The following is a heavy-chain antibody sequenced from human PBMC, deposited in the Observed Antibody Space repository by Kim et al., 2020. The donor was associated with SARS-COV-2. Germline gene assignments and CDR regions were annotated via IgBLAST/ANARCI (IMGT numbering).Heavy chain of an antibody. CDR1: GFTFSSYG. CDR2: IWYDGSNK. Sequence: GGSLRLSCAASGFTFSSYGMHWVRQAPGKGLEWVAVIWYDGSNKYYADSVKGRFTISRDNSKNTLYLQMTSLRAEDTALYYCARERWTGYCSSTSWYDYYYGVDVSGQRATGTLSS. D-gene: IGHD2-2*01. CDR3: ARERWTGYCSSTSWYDYYYGVDV. V-gene: IGHV3-33*01. J-gene: IGHJ6*02.